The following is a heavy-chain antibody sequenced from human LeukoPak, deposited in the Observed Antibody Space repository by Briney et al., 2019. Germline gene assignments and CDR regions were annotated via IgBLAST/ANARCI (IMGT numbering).Heavy chain of an antibody. J-gene: IGHJ1*01. D-gene: IGHD2-21*02. V-gene: IGHV1-18*01. CDR1: GYTFTSYG. CDR3: ARDSADCSGGDCYSAEYFQH. Sequence: ASVTVSFTASGYTFTSYGISWVRQAPGQGLEWMGWISAYNGNTNFAQNLQGRVTMSTDTSTNTAYVELRSLKSDDTAVYYCARDSADCSGGDCYSAEYFQHWGQGTLVTVSS. CDR2: ISAYNGNT.